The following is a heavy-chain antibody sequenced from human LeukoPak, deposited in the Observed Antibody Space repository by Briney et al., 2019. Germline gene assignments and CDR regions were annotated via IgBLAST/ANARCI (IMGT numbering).Heavy chain of an antibody. Sequence: SETLTLTFAVYGGSFSGYYWSWIRQPPGKGLEWIGEINHSGSTNYNPSLKSRVTISVDTSKNQFSLKLSSVTAADTAVYYCARVFRITIFGVVPGGWFDPWGQGTLVTVSS. CDR2: INHSGST. CDR1: GGSFSGYY. CDR3: ARVFRITIFGVVPGGWFDP. D-gene: IGHD3-3*01. J-gene: IGHJ5*02. V-gene: IGHV4-34*01.